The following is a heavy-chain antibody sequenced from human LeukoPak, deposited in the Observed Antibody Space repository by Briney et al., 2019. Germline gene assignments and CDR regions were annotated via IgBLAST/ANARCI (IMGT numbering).Heavy chain of an antibody. CDR3: ARFDQVSETAGGY. Sequence: SETLSLTCTVSGGSISSYYWNWIRQPPGKGLEWIGYIYYSGRTSYNPSLKSRVTISVDTSKNQFSLKLSSVTAADTAVYYCARFDQVSETAGGYWGQGTLVTVSS. CDR2: IYYSGRT. J-gene: IGHJ4*02. CDR1: GGSISSYY. D-gene: IGHD5/OR15-5a*01. V-gene: IGHV4-59*01.